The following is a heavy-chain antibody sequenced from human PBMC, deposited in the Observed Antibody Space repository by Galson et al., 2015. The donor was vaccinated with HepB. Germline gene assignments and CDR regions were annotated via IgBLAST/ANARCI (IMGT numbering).Heavy chain of an antibody. J-gene: IGHJ3*02. V-gene: IGHV3-23*01. D-gene: IGHD3/OR15-3a*01. CDR1: GFTFSSYA. Sequence: SLRLSCAASGFTFSSYAMSWVRQAPGKGLEWVSAISGSGGSTYYADSVKGRFTISRDNSKNTLYLQMNSLRAEDTAVYYCAKDRLRGPYPDWTGNDAFDIWGQGTMVTVSS. CDR3: AKDRLRGPYPDWTGNDAFDI. CDR2: ISGSGGST.